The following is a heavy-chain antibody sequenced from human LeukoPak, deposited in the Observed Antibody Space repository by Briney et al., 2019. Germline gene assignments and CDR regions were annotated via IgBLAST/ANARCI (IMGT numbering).Heavy chain of an antibody. Sequence: ASVKVSCKASGGTLSSYAISWVRQAPGQGLEWMGGIIPIFGTANYAQKFQGRVTITTDESTSTAYMELSSLRSEDTAVYYCARGYCSSTSCYRDDAFDIWGQGTVVTVSS. J-gene: IGHJ3*02. CDR2: IIPIFGTA. CDR3: ARGYCSSTSCYRDDAFDI. V-gene: IGHV1-69*05. CDR1: GGTLSSYA. D-gene: IGHD2-2*01.